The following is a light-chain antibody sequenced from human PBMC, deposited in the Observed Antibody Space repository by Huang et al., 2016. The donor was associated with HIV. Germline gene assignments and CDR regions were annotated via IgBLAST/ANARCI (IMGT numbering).Light chain of an antibody. Sequence: IRMTQSPSSLSASTGDRVNITCRASKDINNFLAWYQQKQGKAPNLLIYASSILETGVPSRFNCSGSGTEFNLSIICLQSEDFATYYCQQYYSYRTFGQGTQVEIK. J-gene: IGKJ1*01. CDR3: QQYYSYRT. CDR2: ASS. V-gene: IGKV1-8*01. CDR1: KDINNF.